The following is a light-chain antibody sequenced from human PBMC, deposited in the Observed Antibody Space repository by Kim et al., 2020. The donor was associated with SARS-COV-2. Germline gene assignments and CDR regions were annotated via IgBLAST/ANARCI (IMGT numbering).Light chain of an antibody. Sequence: APGSTSTITVGGEDVGTKSVHSYQQKPCQAPVLVIYYDTDRPSGIPERFSASNSGNTATLTVSRVEAGDEADYYCQVWDSGSDQWVFGGVTKLTVL. CDR2: YDT. CDR1: DVGTKS. J-gene: IGLJ3*02. V-gene: IGLV3-21*04. CDR3: QVWDSGSDQWV.